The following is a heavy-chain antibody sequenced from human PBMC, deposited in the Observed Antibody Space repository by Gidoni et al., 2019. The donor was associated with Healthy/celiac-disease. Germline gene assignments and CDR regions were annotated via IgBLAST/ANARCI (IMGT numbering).Heavy chain of an antibody. CDR2: IKQDGSEK. V-gene: IGHV3-7*01. D-gene: IGHD3-16*02. J-gene: IGHJ4*02. Sequence: EVQLVESGGGLVQPGGSLRLSCAASGFTFSSYWMSWVRQAPGKGLEWVANIKQDGSEKYYVDAVKGRFTISRDNAKNSLYLQMNSLRAEDTAVYYCARGGIWGSYRYAYWGQGTLVTVSS. CDR3: ARGGIWGSYRYAY. CDR1: GFTFSSYW.